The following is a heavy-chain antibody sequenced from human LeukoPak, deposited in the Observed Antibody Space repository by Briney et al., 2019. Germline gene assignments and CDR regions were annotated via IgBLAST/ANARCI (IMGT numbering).Heavy chain of an antibody. CDR2: IYPAGNT. Sequence: GSLRLSCAASRFTVSSSYMTWVRQAPGKGLEWVSVIYPAGNTYYADSVKGRFTISRDNSKNTLYLQMNSLRAEDTAVYYCARDLGGNSFDYWGQGTLVTVSS. D-gene: IGHD4-23*01. V-gene: IGHV3-53*01. J-gene: IGHJ4*02. CDR1: RFTVSSSY. CDR3: ARDLGGNSFDY.